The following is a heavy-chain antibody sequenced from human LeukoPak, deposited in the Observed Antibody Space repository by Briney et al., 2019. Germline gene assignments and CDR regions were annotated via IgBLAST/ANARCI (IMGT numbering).Heavy chain of an antibody. CDR1: GFTLSGHW. CDR2: ISSDGSIT. CDR3: ARSGYYNGYDY. J-gene: IGHJ4*02. D-gene: IGHD3-10*01. V-gene: IGHV3-74*03. Sequence: PGGSLTLSCVASGFTLSGHWMHWVRQVPGKGLMGVSRISSDGSITTYADSVKGRFTISRDIARNTLYLQMNSLTADDTALYYCARSGYYNGYDYWGQGTLVTVSS.